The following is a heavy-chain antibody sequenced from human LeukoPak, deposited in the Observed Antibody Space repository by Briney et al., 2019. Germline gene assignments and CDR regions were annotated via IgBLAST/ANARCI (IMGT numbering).Heavy chain of an antibody. V-gene: IGHV1-2*06. Sequence: ASVKVSCKASGYTFTGYYMHWVRQAPGQGLEWMGRINPNSGGTNYAQKFQGRVTMTRDTSISTAYMELSRLRSDDTAVYYCARDRIGGGHSSSWVEGNWFDPWGQGTLVTVSS. D-gene: IGHD6-13*01. CDR1: GYTFTGYY. J-gene: IGHJ5*02. CDR3: ARDRIGGGHSSSWVEGNWFDP. CDR2: INPNSGGT.